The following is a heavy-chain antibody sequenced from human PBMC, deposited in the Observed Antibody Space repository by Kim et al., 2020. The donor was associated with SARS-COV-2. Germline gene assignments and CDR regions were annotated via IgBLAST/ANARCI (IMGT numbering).Heavy chain of an antibody. J-gene: IGHJ6*02. Sequence: GGSLRLSCAASGFTFSSYAMSWVRQAPGKGLEWVSVIYSGGSSTYYADSVKGRFTISRDNSKNTLYLQMNSLRAEDTAVYYCANHPSWSGFSSVGYGMDVWGQGTTVTVSS. CDR2: IYSGGSST. CDR1: GFTFSSYA. CDR3: ANHPSWSGFSSVGYGMDV. V-gene: IGHV3-23*03. D-gene: IGHD3-3*01.